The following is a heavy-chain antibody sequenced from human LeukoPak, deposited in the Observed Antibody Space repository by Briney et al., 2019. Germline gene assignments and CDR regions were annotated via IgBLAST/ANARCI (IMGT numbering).Heavy chain of an antibody. CDR2: IHSGGNA. CDR1: GLSVGDND. Sequence: TGGSLRLSCAASGLSVGDNDMIWVRQAPGKGLEWVSVIHSGGNAYYADSVRGRFTISRDSSKNTLYLQMNTLGVEDTAVYYCARALVGATIGYFDFWGQGTLVTVSS. D-gene: IGHD1-26*01. V-gene: IGHV3-53*01. CDR3: ARALVGATIGYFDF. J-gene: IGHJ4*02.